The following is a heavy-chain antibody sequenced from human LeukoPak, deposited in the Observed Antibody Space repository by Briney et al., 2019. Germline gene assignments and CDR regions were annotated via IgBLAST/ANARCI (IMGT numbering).Heavy chain of an antibody. V-gene: IGHV3-30*18. CDR3: AKVRGVQLEYFQH. D-gene: IGHD1-1*01. Sequence: GGSLRLSCAASGFSLSNYSMNWVRQAPGKGPEWVAVISYDGSNKYYADSVKGRFTISRDNSKNTLYLQMNSLRAEDTAVYYCAKVRGVQLEYFQHWGQGTLVTVSS. J-gene: IGHJ1*01. CDR1: GFSLSNYS. CDR2: ISYDGSNK.